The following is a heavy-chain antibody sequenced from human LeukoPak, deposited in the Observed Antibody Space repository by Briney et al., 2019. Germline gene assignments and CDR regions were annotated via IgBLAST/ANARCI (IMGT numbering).Heavy chain of an antibody. CDR3: AKAHSGYDLIDY. J-gene: IGHJ4*02. Sequence: GGSLRLSCAASGFTFSSYGMHWVRQAPGKGLEWVAVISYDGSNKYYADSVKGRFTISRDNSKNTLYLQMNSLRAEDTAVYYCAKAHSGYDLIDYWGQGTLVTVSS. CDR2: ISYDGSNK. CDR1: GFTFSSYG. D-gene: IGHD5-12*01. V-gene: IGHV3-30*18.